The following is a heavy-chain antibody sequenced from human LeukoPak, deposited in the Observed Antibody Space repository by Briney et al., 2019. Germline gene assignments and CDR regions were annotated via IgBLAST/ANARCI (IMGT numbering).Heavy chain of an antibody. Sequence: SETLSLTGTVSGGSISSYYWSWIRQPPGKGLEWIGYIYYSGSTNYNPSLKSRVTISVDTSKNQFSLKLSSVTAADTAVYYCARFYYDFWSGYYYGMDVWGQGTTVTVSS. J-gene: IGHJ6*02. D-gene: IGHD3-3*01. CDR2: IYYSGST. CDR3: ARFYYDFWSGYYYGMDV. CDR1: GGSISSYY. V-gene: IGHV4-59*01.